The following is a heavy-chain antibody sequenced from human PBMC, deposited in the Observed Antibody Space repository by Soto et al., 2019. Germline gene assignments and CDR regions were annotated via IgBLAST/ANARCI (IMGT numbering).Heavy chain of an antibody. CDR1: GFSLSTSGVG. Sequence: QGTLKESGPTLVKPTQTLTLTCSFSGFSLSTSGVGVGWIRQSPGKALEWLALIYWSGDEHYTPSLKSRLSITKDTSKNHVVLIMTDMDPVDTATYYCARGIATLPVFAFDIWGQGTMVTVSS. CDR2: IYWSGDE. D-gene: IGHD6-6*01. V-gene: IGHV2-5*01. J-gene: IGHJ3*02. CDR3: ARGIATLPVFAFDI.